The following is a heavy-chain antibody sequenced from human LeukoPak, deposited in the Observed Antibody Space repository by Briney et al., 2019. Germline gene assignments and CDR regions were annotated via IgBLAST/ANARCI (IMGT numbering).Heavy chain of an antibody. J-gene: IGHJ6*02. Sequence: PGGSLRLSCAASGFTFSSYEMNWVRQAPGKGLEWVSYISSSGSTIYYADSVKGRFTVSRDNSRNTLYLPMNSLRAEDTAVYYCVKDRGGSPFYGMDVWGQGTTVTVSS. CDR1: GFTFSSYE. V-gene: IGHV3-48*03. CDR3: VKDRGGSPFYGMDV. D-gene: IGHD1-26*01. CDR2: ISSSGSTI.